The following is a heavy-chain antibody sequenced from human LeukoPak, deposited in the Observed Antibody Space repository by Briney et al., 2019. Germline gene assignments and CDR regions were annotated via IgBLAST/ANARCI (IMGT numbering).Heavy chain of an antibody. D-gene: IGHD1-26*01. CDR3: AKAISGSNAVADY. CDR1: GFIFSSYA. J-gene: IGHJ4*02. Sequence: PGESLRLSCAPSGFIFSSYAMIWVRQAPGKGLEWVSSISGSGDNTYYADSVKGRFTIPRDNSKNTLYLQMNSLRAEDTAVYYCAKAISGSNAVADYWGQGTLVTISS. CDR2: ISGSGDNT. V-gene: IGHV3-23*01.